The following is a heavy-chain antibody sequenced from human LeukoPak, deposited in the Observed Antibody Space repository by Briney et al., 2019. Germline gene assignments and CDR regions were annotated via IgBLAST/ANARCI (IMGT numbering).Heavy chain of an antibody. V-gene: IGHV3-74*01. J-gene: IGHJ4*02. CDR2: INSDGSST. Sequence: GGSLRLSCAASGFTFSSYWMHWVRQAPGKGLVWVSRINSDGSSTSYADSVKGRFTISRDNAKNTLYLQMNSLRAGDTAVCYCASGYRYFDYWGQGTLVTVSS. CDR3: ASGYRYFDY. CDR1: GFTFSSYW. D-gene: IGHD2-2*03.